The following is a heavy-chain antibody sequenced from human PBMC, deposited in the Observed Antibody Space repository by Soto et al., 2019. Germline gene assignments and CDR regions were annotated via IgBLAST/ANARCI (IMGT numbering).Heavy chain of an antibody. CDR1: GFTFSSYA. Sequence: PGGSLRLSCAASGFTFSSYAMSWVRQAPGKGLEWVSAISGSGGSTYYADSVKGRFTISRDNSKNTLYLQMNSLRAEDTAVYYCAKGITIFGVVAYSPIFDYYYYGMDVWGQGTTVTVSS. CDR2: ISGSGGST. V-gene: IGHV3-23*01. D-gene: IGHD3-3*01. CDR3: AKGITIFGVVAYSPIFDYYYYGMDV. J-gene: IGHJ6*02.